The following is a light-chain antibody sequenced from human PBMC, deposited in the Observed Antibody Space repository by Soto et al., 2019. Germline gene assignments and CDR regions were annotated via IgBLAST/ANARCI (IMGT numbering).Light chain of an antibody. CDR2: SNT. Sequence: QSALTRPPSASVTPGQRVTVSCSGSTSNIGRSTVSWYQQFPGAAPKLLIYSNTQRPLGVPVRFSGSKSDTSASLAISGLQSEDEADYYCATWNDGVFVFGIGTKVTVL. V-gene: IGLV1-44*01. CDR3: ATWNDGVFV. J-gene: IGLJ1*01. CDR1: TSNIGRST.